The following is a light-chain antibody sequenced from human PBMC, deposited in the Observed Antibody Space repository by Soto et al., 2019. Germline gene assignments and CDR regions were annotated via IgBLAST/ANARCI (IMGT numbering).Light chain of an antibody. V-gene: IGKV3-20*01. CDR3: QQYGSSPRT. CDR1: QSVSSSY. CDR2: GAS. J-gene: IGKJ1*01. Sequence: EIVLTQSPGTLSLSPGERATLSCRASQSVSSSYLAWYQQKPGQAPRLLIYGASSRSTGILDRFSGSGSGTDFTLIISRLEPEDFAVYYCQQYGSSPRTFGQGTKVEIK.